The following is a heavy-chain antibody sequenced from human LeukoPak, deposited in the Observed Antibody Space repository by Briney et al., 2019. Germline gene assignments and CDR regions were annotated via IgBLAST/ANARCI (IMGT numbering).Heavy chain of an antibody. CDR1: GGSISSGSYY. V-gene: IGHV4-61*02. D-gene: IGHD3-22*01. J-gene: IGHJ4*02. Sequence: SQTLSLTCTVSGGSISSGSYYWSWIRQPAGKGLEWIGRIYTSGSTNYNPSLKSRVTLSVDTSKNQFSLKLSSVTAADTAVYYCARNYYDSSGYPGDYFDYWGQGTLVTVSS. CDR2: IYTSGST. CDR3: ARNYYDSSGYPGDYFDY.